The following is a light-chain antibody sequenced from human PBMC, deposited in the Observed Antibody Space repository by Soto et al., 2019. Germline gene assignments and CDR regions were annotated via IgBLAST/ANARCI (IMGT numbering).Light chain of an antibody. CDR1: QSVSSN. J-gene: IGKJ2*01. V-gene: IGKV3-15*01. Sequence: EIGMTQSPATLSVSPGERATLSCRASQSVSSNLAWYQQKPGQAPRLLIYGASTRATGIPARFSGSGSGTEFTLTISSLQSEDFAVYACQQYNNWPPYTFGQGTKLEIK. CDR2: GAS. CDR3: QQYNNWPPYT.